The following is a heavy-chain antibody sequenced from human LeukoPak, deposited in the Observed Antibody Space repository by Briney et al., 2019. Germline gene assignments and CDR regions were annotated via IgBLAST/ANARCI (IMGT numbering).Heavy chain of an antibody. Sequence: PGWSLRLSCTASGFSFEAYAMQWVRQVPGKGLQWVSGISSNGESTGYADSVKGRFTISRDNAKNSLYLQMNSLRAEDTAVYYCARGRRDGYNHFGGYYFDYWGQGTLVTVSS. J-gene: IGHJ4*02. V-gene: IGHV3-9*01. CDR2: ISSNGEST. CDR3: ARGRRDGYNHFGGYYFDY. D-gene: IGHD5-24*01. CDR1: GFSFEAYA.